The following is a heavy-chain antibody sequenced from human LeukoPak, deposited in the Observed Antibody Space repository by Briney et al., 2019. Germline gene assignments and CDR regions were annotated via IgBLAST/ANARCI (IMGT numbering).Heavy chain of an antibody. CDR2: ISGSGGST. CDR3: AKSLYGGGVTMIVVVTIFDY. Sequence: GGSLRLSCAASGFTFSSYAMSWVRQAPGKGLEWVSAISGSGGSTYYADSVKGRFTISRDNSKNTLYLQMNSLRAEDTAVYYCAKSLYGGGVTMIVVVTIFDYWGQGTLVTVSS. V-gene: IGHV3-23*01. CDR1: GFTFSSYA. D-gene: IGHD3-22*01. J-gene: IGHJ4*02.